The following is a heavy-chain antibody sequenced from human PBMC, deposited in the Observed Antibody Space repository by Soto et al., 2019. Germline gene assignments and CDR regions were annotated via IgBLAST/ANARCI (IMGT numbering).Heavy chain of an antibody. CDR1: GASIRSNNR. V-gene: IGHV4-4*02. J-gene: IGHJ4*02. CDR2: IFHSGST. Sequence: QVQLQESGPGLVKPSGTLSLTCAVSGASIRSNNRWSWVRQSPGKGLEWIGEIFHSGSTNYNPSLKTRLTISVDKSKNQFSLKLSSVTAADTAVYYCARVYSGSYSDSWGRGTLVTVSP. D-gene: IGHD1-26*01. CDR3: ARVYSGSYSDS.